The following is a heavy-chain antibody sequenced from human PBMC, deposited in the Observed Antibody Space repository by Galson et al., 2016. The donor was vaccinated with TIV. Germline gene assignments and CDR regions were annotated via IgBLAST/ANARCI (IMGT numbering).Heavy chain of an antibody. CDR3: ASRAIVVIPAADYGLDV. CDR1: GYTFTDFY. Sequence: SVKVSCKASGYTFTDFYIHWVRQAPGQGLEWMGCINPHSGDTKFVQRFQGRVTMTRDTSTSTVYMDLSSLRSDDTAVYYCASRAIVVIPAADYGLDVWGQVTTVPVPS. J-gene: IGHJ6*02. CDR2: INPHSGDT. D-gene: IGHD2-2*01. V-gene: IGHV1-2*02.